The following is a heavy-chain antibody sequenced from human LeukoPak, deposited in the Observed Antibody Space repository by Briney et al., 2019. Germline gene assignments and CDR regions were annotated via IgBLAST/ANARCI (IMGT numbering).Heavy chain of an antibody. D-gene: IGHD3-3*01. V-gene: IGHV3-48*01. J-gene: IGHJ4*02. CDR2: ISSSSSTI. Sequence: GGSLRLSCAASGFTFSSYSMNWVRQAPGKGLEWVSYISSSSSTIYYADSVKGRFTISRDNSKNTLYLQMDSLRAEDTAVYYCARDGAIFGVGTYYFDYWGQGTLVTVSS. CDR3: ARDGAIFGVGTYYFDY. CDR1: GFTFSSYS.